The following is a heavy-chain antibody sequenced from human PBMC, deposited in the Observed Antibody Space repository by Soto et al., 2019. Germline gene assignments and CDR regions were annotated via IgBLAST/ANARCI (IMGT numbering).Heavy chain of an antibody. D-gene: IGHD3-22*01. V-gene: IGHV3-74*01. CDR2: INSDGSST. CDR1: GFTFSSYW. J-gene: IGHJ4*02. CDR3: AKDGGFVGYGDY. Sequence: EVQLVESGGGLVQPGMSLRLSCAASGFTFSSYWMHWVRQAPGTGLVWVSRINSDGSSTSYAASVKGRFAISRDNAKNTLYLQMTSLRAEDKAVYYCAKDGGFVGYGDYWGQGTLGAVSS.